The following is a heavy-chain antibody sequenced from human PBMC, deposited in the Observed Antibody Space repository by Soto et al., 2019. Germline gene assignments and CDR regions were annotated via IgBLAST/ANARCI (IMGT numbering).Heavy chain of an antibody. CDR2: ISSSSSYI. J-gene: IGHJ6*03. V-gene: IGHV3-21*01. Sequence: EVQLVESGGGLVKPGGSLRLSCAASGFTFSSYSMNWVRQAPGKGLEWVSSISSSSSYIYYADSVKGRLTISRDNAKNSLYLQMNSLRAEDTAVYYCARRMVAAKYYYYMDVWGKGTTVTVSS. CDR3: ARRMVAAKYYYYMDV. CDR1: GFTFSSYS. D-gene: IGHD2-15*01.